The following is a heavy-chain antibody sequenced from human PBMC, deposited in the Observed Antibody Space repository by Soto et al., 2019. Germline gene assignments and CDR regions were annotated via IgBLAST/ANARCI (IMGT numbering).Heavy chain of an antibody. CDR1: GFTFSSYA. V-gene: IGHV3-23*01. Sequence: GGSLRLSCAASGFTFSSYAMSWVRQAPGKGLEWVSAISGSGGSTYYADSVKGRFTISRDNSKNTLYLQMNSLRAEDTAVYYCAKDTWGFWSGYYDYYYYYYMDVWGKGTTVTVSS. J-gene: IGHJ6*03. CDR2: ISGSGGST. D-gene: IGHD3-3*01. CDR3: AKDTWGFWSGYYDYYYYYYMDV.